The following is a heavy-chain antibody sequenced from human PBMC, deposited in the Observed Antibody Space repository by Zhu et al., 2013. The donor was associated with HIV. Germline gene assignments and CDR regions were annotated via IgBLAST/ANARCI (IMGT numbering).Heavy chain of an antibody. V-gene: IGHV1-69*01. D-gene: IGHD3-9*01. CDR2: IIPIFGTA. J-gene: IGHJ4*02. CDR1: GDTFSSYA. Sequence: QVQLVQSGAEVKKPGSSVKVSCKASGDTFSSYAISWVRQAPGQGLEWMGGIIPIFGTANYAQKFQGRVTITADESTSTAYMELSSLRSEDTAVYYCARDVARYFDWLGFDYWGQGTLVTVSS. CDR3: ARDVARYFDWLGFDY.